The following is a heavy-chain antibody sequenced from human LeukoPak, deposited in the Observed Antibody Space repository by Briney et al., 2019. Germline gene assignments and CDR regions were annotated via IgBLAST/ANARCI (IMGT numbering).Heavy chain of an antibody. CDR1: GFTFSSYG. Sequence: GGSLRLSCAASGFTFSSYGMHWVRQAPGKGLEWVAIIWYDGSNKYYADSVKGRLTISRDNSKNTLYLQMNSLRAEDTAVYYCARDHGVVTAILSRWGQGTLVTVSS. V-gene: IGHV3-33*01. J-gene: IGHJ4*02. CDR3: ARDHGVVTAILSR. CDR2: IWYDGSNK. D-gene: IGHD2-21*02.